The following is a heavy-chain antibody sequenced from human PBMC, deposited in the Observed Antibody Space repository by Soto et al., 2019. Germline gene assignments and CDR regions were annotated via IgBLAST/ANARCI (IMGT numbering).Heavy chain of an antibody. D-gene: IGHD4-17*01. V-gene: IGHV3-74*01. Sequence: GGSLRLSCAASGFTFSSYWMHWVRQAPGKGLVWVSRINSDGSSTSYADSVKGRFTISRDNAKNTLNLQMNSLRAEDTAVYYCARDGVSYGGNSLYYYYGMDVWGQGTTVTVSS. CDR3: ARDGVSYGGNSLYYYYGMDV. J-gene: IGHJ6*02. CDR1: GFTFSSYW. CDR2: INSDGSST.